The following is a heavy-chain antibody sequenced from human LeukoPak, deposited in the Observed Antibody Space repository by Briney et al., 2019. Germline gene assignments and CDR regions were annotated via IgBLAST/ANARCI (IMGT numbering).Heavy chain of an antibody. D-gene: IGHD1-26*01. Sequence: PSDTLSLTCTVTGGSINRSGHYWGWIRQRPGEGLEWIGRIYYTGTTYYNPSLKSRVTISVDASKSQFSLKLRSVSAADTAVYYCARQGSGTSSDYWGQGTLVTVSS. CDR1: GGSINRSGHY. CDR3: ARQGSGTSSDY. J-gene: IGHJ4*02. CDR2: IYYTGTT. V-gene: IGHV4-39*01.